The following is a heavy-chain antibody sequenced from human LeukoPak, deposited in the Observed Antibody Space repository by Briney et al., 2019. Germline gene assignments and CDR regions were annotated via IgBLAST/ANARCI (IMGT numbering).Heavy chain of an antibody. D-gene: IGHD4-17*01. CDR3: AKDLRPYGDYGGLDY. V-gene: IGHV3-30*18. CDR1: GFTLSNYG. Sequence: GGSLRLSCAASGFTLSNYGMYWVRQAPGKGLELMAGMSYDGTNKYYADSVQGRFTISRDTSKSTLYLQVSTLRADDTAVYYCAKDLRPYGDYGGLDYWGQGTLVIVSS. CDR2: MSYDGTNK. J-gene: IGHJ4*02.